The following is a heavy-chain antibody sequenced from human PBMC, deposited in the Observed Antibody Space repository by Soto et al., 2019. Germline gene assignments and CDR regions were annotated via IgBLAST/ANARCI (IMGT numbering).Heavy chain of an antibody. CDR1: GYTFTGYY. CDR2: INPNSGGT. D-gene: IGHD2-15*01. V-gene: IGHV1-2*02. Sequence: ASVEVSCKASGYTFTGYYMHWVRQAPGQGLEWMGWINPNSGGTNYAQKFQGRVTMTRDTSISTAYMELSRLRSDDTAVYYCARVVVVAATIWFDPWGQGTLVTVSS. J-gene: IGHJ5*02. CDR3: ARVVVVAATIWFDP.